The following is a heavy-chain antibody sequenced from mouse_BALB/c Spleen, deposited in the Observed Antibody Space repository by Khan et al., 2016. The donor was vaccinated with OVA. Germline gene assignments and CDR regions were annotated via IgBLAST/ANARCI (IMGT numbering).Heavy chain of an antibody. J-gene: IGHJ4*01. CDR1: GFSLTDYA. Sequence: QVQLKQSGPGLVAPSQSLSITCTVSGFSLTDYAVSWIRQPPGKGLEWLAVIWVSGSKYYNSVLKPRLSISKDNSKSQVFLKMNSLQTDDTAMYFCARDPPYYSMDYWGQGTSVTVSS. CDR2: IWVSGSK. V-gene: IGHV2-6-5*01. CDR3: ARDPPYYSMDY.